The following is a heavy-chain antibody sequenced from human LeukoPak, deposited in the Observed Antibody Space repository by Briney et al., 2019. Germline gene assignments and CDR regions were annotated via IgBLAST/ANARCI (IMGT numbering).Heavy chain of an antibody. D-gene: IGHD3-22*01. Sequence: AETLALTCTVPGGSISSYYWSWIRQPPGKGREWMGYSYYSGSTNYNPSLKSRVTVSVDTSKNQFSLKLSSVTAADTAVYYCARNYYYDSSGYSDAFDIWGQGTMVTVSS. CDR2: SYYSGST. J-gene: IGHJ3*02. CDR1: GGSISSYY. CDR3: ARNYYYDSSGYSDAFDI. V-gene: IGHV4-59*01.